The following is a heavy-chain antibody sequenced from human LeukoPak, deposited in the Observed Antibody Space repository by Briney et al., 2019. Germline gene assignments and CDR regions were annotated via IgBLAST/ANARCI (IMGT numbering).Heavy chain of an antibody. D-gene: IGHD1-26*01. J-gene: IGHJ3*02. Sequence: GGSLRLSCAASGFTFSSSWMSWVRQAPGKGLEWVANIKQDGSEKYYVASVKGRFTISRDNAKNSLYLQMNSLRAEDTAVYYCARAGGTYYGIAFDIWGQGTMVTVSS. CDR1: GFTFSSSW. V-gene: IGHV3-7*01. CDR2: IKQDGSEK. CDR3: ARAGGTYYGIAFDI.